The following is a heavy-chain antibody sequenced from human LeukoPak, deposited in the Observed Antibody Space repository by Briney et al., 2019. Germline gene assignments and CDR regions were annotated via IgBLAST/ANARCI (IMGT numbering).Heavy chain of an antibody. J-gene: IGHJ4*02. V-gene: IGHV3-48*01. D-gene: IGHD2-2*01. CDR3: ARAYCSSITCFE. CDR2: ISTSYSGI. CDR1: GFIVSRYS. Sequence: TGGSLRLSCAASGFIVSRYSMTWVRQAPGKGREWVSSISTSYSGIYYADSVKGRFIISRDNAKNSLYLQMDSLRADDTADYYCARAYCSSITCFEWGQGTLVTVSS.